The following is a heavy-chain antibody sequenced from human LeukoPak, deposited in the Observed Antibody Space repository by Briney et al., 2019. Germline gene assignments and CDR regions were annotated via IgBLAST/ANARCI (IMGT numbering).Heavy chain of an antibody. CDR3: ARQYSDDSSGYYFAY. CDR1: GXSFSGYY. J-gene: IGHJ4*02. CDR2: INHSGST. Sequence: PSETLSLTCAVYGXSFSGYYWSWIRQPPGKGQEWIGEINHSGSTNYNPSLKSRVTISVDTSKNQFSLKLSSVTAADTAVYYCARQYSDDSSGYYFAYWGQGTLVTVSS. V-gene: IGHV4-34*01. D-gene: IGHD3-22*01.